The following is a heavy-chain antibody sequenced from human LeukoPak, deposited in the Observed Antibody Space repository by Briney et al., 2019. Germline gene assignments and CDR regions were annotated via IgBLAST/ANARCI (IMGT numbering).Heavy chain of an antibody. Sequence: HAGGSLRLSCAASGFTFSRYAMSWVRQAPGKGLEWVSAISGSGGNTYYAASVKGRFTISRDDSKNTLYLQMNSLRAEDSAVYYCAKNSVLYCSSTSCHIDYWGQGTPVTVSS. CDR2: ISGSGGNT. V-gene: IGHV3-23*01. J-gene: IGHJ4*02. CDR1: GFTFSRYA. D-gene: IGHD2-2*01. CDR3: AKNSVLYCSSTSCHIDY.